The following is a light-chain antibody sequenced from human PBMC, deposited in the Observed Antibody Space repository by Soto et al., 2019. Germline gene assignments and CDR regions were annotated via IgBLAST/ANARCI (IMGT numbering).Light chain of an antibody. J-gene: IGLJ2*01. Sequence: QSALTQPASVSGSPGQSITISCTGTSSDVGGYNYVSWYQQHPGKAPKLTIYDVSRRPSGVSNRFSGSKSGNTASLTISGLQAEDEADYYCSSYTTSSTLVVFGGGTKVTVL. CDR3: SSYTTSSTLVV. V-gene: IGLV2-14*03. CDR2: DVS. CDR1: SSDVGGYNY.